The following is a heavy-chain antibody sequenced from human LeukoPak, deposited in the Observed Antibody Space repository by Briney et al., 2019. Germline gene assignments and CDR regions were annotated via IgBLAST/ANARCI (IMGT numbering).Heavy chain of an antibody. CDR3: ARRYTTSEIFDY. D-gene: IGHD6-13*01. CDR2: IYPGDADT. V-gene: IGHV5-51*01. CDR1: GYSFSNYW. Sequence: GESLKISCKGSGYSFSNYWIGWVRQMPGKGLEWMGIIYPGDADTRYRPSFQGQVTILADKSISTAYLQWSSLKASDTAMYYCARRYTTSEIFDYWGQGTLVTVSS. J-gene: IGHJ4*02.